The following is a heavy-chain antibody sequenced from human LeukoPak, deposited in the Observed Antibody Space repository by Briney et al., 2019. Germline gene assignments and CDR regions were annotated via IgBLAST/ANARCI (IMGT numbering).Heavy chain of an antibody. Sequence: GGSLRLACAASGFTFSSYAMSWVRQAPGKGLEWVSALSNIGSSTSYADSVKGRFTISRDNSKNTLYLQMNSLRAEDTAVYYCAKLYTSRWYNDYWGQGTLVTVSS. V-gene: IGHV3-23*01. J-gene: IGHJ4*02. CDR3: AKLYTSRWYNDY. CDR1: GFTFSSYA. D-gene: IGHD6-13*01. CDR2: LSNIGSST.